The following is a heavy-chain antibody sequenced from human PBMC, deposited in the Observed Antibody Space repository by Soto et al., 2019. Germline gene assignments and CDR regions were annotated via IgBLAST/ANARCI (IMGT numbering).Heavy chain of an antibody. V-gene: IGHV1-69*13. D-gene: IGHD6-6*01. CDR3: ARDKYGYSSSSGAPLGY. CDR2: IIPIFGTA. CDR1: GGTFSSYA. J-gene: IGHJ4*02. Sequence: GASVKVSCKASGGTFSSYAISWVRQAPGQGLEWMGGIIPIFGTANYAQKFQGRVTITADESTSTAYMELSSLRSEDTAVYYCARDKYGYSSSSGAPLGYWGQGTLVTVSS.